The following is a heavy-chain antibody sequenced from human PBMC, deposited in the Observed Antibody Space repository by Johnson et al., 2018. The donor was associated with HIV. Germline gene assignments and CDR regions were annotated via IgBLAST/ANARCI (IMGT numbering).Heavy chain of an antibody. CDR3: ARRMVVGYHALDF. CDR2: ISTSGGTL. J-gene: IGHJ3*01. Sequence: QEKLVESGGGLVKAGGSLRLSCAASGFIFNDYYMSWIRQAPGKGLELLSYISTSGGTLYYADSVKDRFTIFRDNAKSSLYLQMNSLRVEDTAIYYCARRMVVGYHALDFWGQGTMVTVSS. D-gene: IGHD2-21*01. V-gene: IGHV3-11*04. CDR1: GFIFNDYY.